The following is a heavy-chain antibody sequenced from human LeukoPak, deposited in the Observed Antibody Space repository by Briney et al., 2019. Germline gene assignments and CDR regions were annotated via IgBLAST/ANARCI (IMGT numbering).Heavy chain of an antibody. CDR2: INTYNDHT. CDR1: GYTFTTYG. CDR3: ARVQYYDTILGWFDP. D-gene: IGHD3-16*01. Sequence: SVTVSCKASGYTFTTYGVTWVRLAPGQGLEWLGWINTYNDHTNYAQKVQGRVTMTTDTSTNTAFMDLRSLKSDDTAVYYCARVQYYDTILGWFDPWGQGTLVTVSS. V-gene: IGHV1-18*01. J-gene: IGHJ5*02.